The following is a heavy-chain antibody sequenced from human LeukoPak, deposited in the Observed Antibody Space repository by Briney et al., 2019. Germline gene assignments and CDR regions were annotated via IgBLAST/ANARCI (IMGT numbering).Heavy chain of an antibody. V-gene: IGHV1-8*01. CDR3: ARGWSSAAAGILWW. CDR2: INTNGSTT. CDR1: GYTFTSYY. D-gene: IGHD6-13*01. J-gene: IGHJ4*02. Sequence: ASLKVSCKASGYTFTSYYIKWVRQATAQGLERIGRINTNGSTTGYAPKFQGRVTMTRNTSISTAYMELSSLRAEDTAVYYCARGWSSAAAGILWWWGQGTLVTVSS.